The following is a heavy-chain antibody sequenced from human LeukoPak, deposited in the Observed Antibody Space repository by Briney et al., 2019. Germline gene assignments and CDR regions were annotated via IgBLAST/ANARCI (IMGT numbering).Heavy chain of an antibody. Sequence: ASVKVSCKASGYTFTGYYMHWVRQAPGQGLEWMGWINPNSGGTNYAQKFQGRATMTRDTSISTAYMELSRLRPDDTAVYYCARDVDIVVVPAADVVSWFDPWGQGTLVTVSS. D-gene: IGHD2-2*03. J-gene: IGHJ5*02. CDR2: INPNSGGT. CDR1: GYTFTGYY. CDR3: ARDVDIVVVPAADVVSWFDP. V-gene: IGHV1-2*02.